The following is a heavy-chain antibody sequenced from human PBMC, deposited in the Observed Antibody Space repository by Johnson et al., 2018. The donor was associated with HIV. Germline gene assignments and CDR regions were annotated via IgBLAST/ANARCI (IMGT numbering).Heavy chain of an antibody. Sequence: QVQLVESGGGVVQPGRSLRLSCTASGFTFRSYAMHWVRQAPGKGLEWVALISYDGSNKYYADSVKGRFTISRDNSKNTLYLQMNSLTSEDTAVYYCAKDLGGSKTDEWGTDYYEFWNSYPVKDPRVVVGAFDIWGHGTMVTVSS. V-gene: IGHV3-30*18. J-gene: IGHJ3*02. D-gene: IGHD3-3*01. CDR2: ISYDGSNK. CDR3: AKDLGGSKTDEWGTDYYEFWNSYPVKDPRVVVGAFDI. CDR1: GFTFRSYA.